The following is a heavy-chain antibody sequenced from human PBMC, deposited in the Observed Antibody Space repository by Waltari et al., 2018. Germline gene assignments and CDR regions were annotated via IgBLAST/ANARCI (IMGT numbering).Heavy chain of an antibody. CDR2: IYYSGTP. D-gene: IGHD3-3*01. J-gene: IGHJ4*02. V-gene: IGHV4-39*01. CDR3: ARQLRFVDWIPRYFDS. Sequence: QMELQESGPRLVKPSETLSLTCNVSGDSISGSRNYWAWLRQPPGKNLQWIGSIYYSGTPSYNPSLKGRFAISVDTSRNQFSLNVNSVTAADTGIYYCARQLRFVDWIPRYFDSWGRGTLATVSS. CDR1: GDSISGSRNY.